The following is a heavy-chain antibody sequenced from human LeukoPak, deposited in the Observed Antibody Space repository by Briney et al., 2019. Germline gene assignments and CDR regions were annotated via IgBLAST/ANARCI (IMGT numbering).Heavy chain of an antibody. CDR1: GGTFSSYA. CDR2: IIPILGIA. D-gene: IGHD2-2*01. V-gene: IGHV1-69*04. Sequence: ASVKVSCKASGGTFSSYAISWVRQAPGQGLEWMGRIIPILGIANYAQKFQGRVTITADKSTSTAYMELSSLRSEDTAVYYCAKAGALLLGSCTSTSCYYFDYWGQGTLVTVSS. CDR3: AKAGALLLGSCTSTSCYYFDY. J-gene: IGHJ4*02.